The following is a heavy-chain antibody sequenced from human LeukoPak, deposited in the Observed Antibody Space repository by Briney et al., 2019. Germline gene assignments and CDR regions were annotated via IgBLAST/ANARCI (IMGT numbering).Heavy chain of an antibody. J-gene: IGHJ6*02. V-gene: IGHV4-31*03. CDR2: IYYSGST. D-gene: IGHD5-12*01. Sequence: SQTLSLTCTVSGGSISSGGYYWSWVRQHPGKGLEWIGYIYYSGSTYYNPSLKSRVTISVDTSKNQFSLKLSSVTAADTAVYYCARRDLLKVPRGYSGYDRYYYYGMDVWGQGTTVTVSS. CDR1: GGSISSGGYY. CDR3: ARRDLLKVPRGYSGYDRYYYYGMDV.